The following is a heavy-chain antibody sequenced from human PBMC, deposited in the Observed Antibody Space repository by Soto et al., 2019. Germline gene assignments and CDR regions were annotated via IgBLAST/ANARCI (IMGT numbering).Heavy chain of an antibody. CDR1: GGSLSDYF. Sequence: SETLSLTCVVSGGSLSDYFWSWIRQPPGMALEWIGEINHLGSINYNPSLKSRVTMSVDTSKNQFSLTLNSVTAADTATYYCARGGISHWAYFYYMDVWDRGTTVTVSS. J-gene: IGHJ6*03. CDR3: ARGGISHWAYFYYMDV. V-gene: IGHV4-34*01. D-gene: IGHD2-21*01. CDR2: INHLGSI.